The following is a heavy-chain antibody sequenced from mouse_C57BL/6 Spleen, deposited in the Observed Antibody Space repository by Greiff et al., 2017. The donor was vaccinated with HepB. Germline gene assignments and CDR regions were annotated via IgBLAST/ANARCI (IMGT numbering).Heavy chain of an antibody. J-gene: IGHJ2*01. D-gene: IGHD1-1*01. CDR3: KRETTEGDTYDY. V-gene: IGHV1-15*01. CDR2: IDPETGGT. CDR1: GYTFTDYE. Sequence: VQLQQSGAELVRPGASVTLSCKASGYTFTDYEMHWVKQTPVHGLEWIGAIDPETGGTAYNQKFKGKAILTADKSSSTAYMELRSLTSEDSAVYYGKRETTEGDTYDYWGKGTTLTV.